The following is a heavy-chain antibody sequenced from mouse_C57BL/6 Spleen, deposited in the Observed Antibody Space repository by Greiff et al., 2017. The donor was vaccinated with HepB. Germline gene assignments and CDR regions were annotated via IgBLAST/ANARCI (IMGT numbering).Heavy chain of an antibody. CDR1: GYTFTSYW. CDR3: ARRGVGFLFDY. CDR2: IDPSDSYT. D-gene: IGHD1-1*01. J-gene: IGHJ2*01. V-gene: IGHV1-59*01. Sequence: VQLQQSGAELVRPGTSVKLSCKASGYTFTSYWMHWVKQRPGQGLEWIGVIDPSDSYTNYNQKFKGKATLTVDTSSSTAYMQLSSLTSEDSAVYYCARRGVGFLFDYWGQGTTLTVSS.